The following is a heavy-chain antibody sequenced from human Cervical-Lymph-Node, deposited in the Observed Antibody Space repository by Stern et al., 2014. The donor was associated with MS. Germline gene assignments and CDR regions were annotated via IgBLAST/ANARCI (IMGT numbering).Heavy chain of an antibody. CDR1: GFTFSSYG. D-gene: IGHD5-12*01. Sequence: EVQLVESGGGLVQPGGSLRLSCAASGFTFSSYGMNWVRQAPGKGLEWVSYITSSGSTIYYADSVKGRFSISRDNAKNSLYLQMNSLRAEDTAVYYCARDGRYSGYDYLDYWGQGTLVTVSS. CDR3: ARDGRYSGYDYLDY. CDR2: ITSSGSTI. J-gene: IGHJ4*02. V-gene: IGHV3-48*01.